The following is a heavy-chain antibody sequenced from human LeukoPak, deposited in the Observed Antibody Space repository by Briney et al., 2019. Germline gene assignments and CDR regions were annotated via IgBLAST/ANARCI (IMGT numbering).Heavy chain of an antibody. J-gene: IGHJ5*02. Sequence: PGGSLSLSCAASGFTFSDYYMSWIRQAPGKGLEWVSYISSSGSTIYYADSVKGRFTISRDNAKNSLYLQMNSLRAEDTAVYYCAREDYGDYNWFDPWGQGTLVTVSS. CDR3: AREDYGDYNWFDP. CDR1: GFTFSDYY. D-gene: IGHD4-17*01. CDR2: ISSSGSTI. V-gene: IGHV3-11*01.